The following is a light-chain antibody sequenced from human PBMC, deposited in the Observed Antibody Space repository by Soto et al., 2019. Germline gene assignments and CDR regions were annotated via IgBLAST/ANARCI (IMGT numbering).Light chain of an antibody. CDR3: QHYNSYPWT. Sequence: DIQMTQSPSTLSASIGDRVNITCRASQTINNWLAWYQQKPGKAPNLLIYHASNLETGVPSRFSGSAFGTEFTLTISSLQPDDFATYYCQHYNSYPWTFGQGTKV. V-gene: IGKV1-5*01. J-gene: IGKJ1*01. CDR2: HAS. CDR1: QTINNW.